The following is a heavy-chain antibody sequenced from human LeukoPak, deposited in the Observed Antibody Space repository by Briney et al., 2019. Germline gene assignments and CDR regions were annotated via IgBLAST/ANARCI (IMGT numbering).Heavy chain of an antibody. CDR2: IKSKTDGGTT. D-gene: IGHD3-22*01. J-gene: IGHJ4*02. CDR3: TTDNYDSSG. Sequence: GGSLTLSCAASGFTFSNAGMSCGRQAPGKGLEGVGRIKSKTDGGTTDYAAPVKGRFTISRDDSKNTLYLQMNSLKTEDTAVYYCTTDNYDSSGWGQGTLVTVSS. V-gene: IGHV3-15*01. CDR1: GFTFSNAG.